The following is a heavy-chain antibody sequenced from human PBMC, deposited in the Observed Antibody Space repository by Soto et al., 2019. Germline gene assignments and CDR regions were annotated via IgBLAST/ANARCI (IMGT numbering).Heavy chain of an antibody. CDR2: IWYDGSNI. V-gene: IGHV3-33*06. CDR1: GFDFSTQA. D-gene: IGHD2-8*01. J-gene: IGHJ4*01. Sequence: QVQLVESGGGVVQPGTSLRLSCAASGFDFSTQAMHWVRQAPGKGLEWMAFIWYDGSNIYYADSVKGRFTISRDNSKHELHLQMSSLRAEDSAVYYCAKDRCKGRWLEYWGQGTLVTVSS. CDR3: AKDRCKGRWLEY.